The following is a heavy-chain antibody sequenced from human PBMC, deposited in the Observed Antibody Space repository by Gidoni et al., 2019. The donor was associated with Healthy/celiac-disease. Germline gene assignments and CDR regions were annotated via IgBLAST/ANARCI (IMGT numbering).Heavy chain of an antibody. CDR2: ISSSGSTI. Sequence: QVQLVESGGGLVKPGGSLRLSCAASGFTLRDYYMSWIRQAPGKGLEWVSYISSSGSTIYYADSVKGRFTISRDNAKNSLYLQMNSLRAEDTAVYYCARDNPTPYYYYYGMDVWGQGTTVTVSS. CDR3: ARDNPTPYYYYYGMDV. CDR1: GFTLRDYY. V-gene: IGHV3-11*01. J-gene: IGHJ6*02.